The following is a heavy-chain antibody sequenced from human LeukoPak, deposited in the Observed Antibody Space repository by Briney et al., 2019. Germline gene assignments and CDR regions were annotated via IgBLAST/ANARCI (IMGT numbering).Heavy chain of an antibody. CDR1: GGSFSSYY. Sequence: PSETLSLTCTVSGGSFSSYYWSWIRQPPGKGLEWIGYIYYSGSTNYNPSHKSRVTISIDTSKNQFSLKLSSVTAADTAVYYCAGKMAKMEGEFDYWGQGTLVTVSS. D-gene: IGHD5-24*01. J-gene: IGHJ4*02. V-gene: IGHV4-59*01. CDR2: IYYSGST. CDR3: AGKMAKMEGEFDY.